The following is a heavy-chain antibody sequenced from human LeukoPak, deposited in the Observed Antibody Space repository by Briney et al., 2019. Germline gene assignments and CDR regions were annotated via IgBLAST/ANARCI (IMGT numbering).Heavy chain of an antibody. J-gene: IGHJ4*02. CDR3: ARTTYYYDSSGSYYFDY. Sequence: SETLSLTCTVSGGSISSNNYYWGWIRQPPGKGLEWIGSIYYSGSTYYNPSLKSRVTISVDTSKNQFSLKLSSVTAADTAVYYCARTTYYYDSSGSYYFDYWGQGTLVTVSS. CDR2: IYYSGST. V-gene: IGHV4-39*07. D-gene: IGHD3-22*01. CDR1: GGSISSNNYY.